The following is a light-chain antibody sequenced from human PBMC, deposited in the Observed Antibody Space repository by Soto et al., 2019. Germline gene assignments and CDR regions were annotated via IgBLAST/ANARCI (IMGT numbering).Light chain of an antibody. CDR1: RSLSSDY. CDR3: QQYGDSPRS. Sequence: IVLMQSPATLSLSPGERATLSCRASRSLSSDYLAWYQQKPGQAPRLLFYDASRRATGTPDRFSVSGSGTDFTLTISRLEPGDFAVYYCQQYGDSPRSFGQGTKLDIK. J-gene: IGKJ1*01. V-gene: IGKV3-20*01. CDR2: DAS.